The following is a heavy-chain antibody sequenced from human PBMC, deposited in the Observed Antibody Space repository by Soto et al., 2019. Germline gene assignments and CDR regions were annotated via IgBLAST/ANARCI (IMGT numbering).Heavy chain of an antibody. V-gene: IGHV1-69*12. J-gene: IGHJ6*02. CDR3: AKGAVAGTPTSYYYSGMDV. D-gene: IGHD6-19*01. CDR1: GGTFRTYA. Sequence: QVQLLQSGAEVKKPGSSVRVSCEASGGTFRTYAISWVRQAPGQGLEWMGEIIPIFGKVNYAQKFQGRVTIPAEEPKTTGYMGLRGLTSEDTAVYYCAKGAVAGTPTSYYYSGMDVWGHGTTVTVS. CDR2: IIPIFGKV.